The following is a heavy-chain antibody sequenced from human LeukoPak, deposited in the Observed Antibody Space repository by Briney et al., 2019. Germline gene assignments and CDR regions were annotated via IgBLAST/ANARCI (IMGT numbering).Heavy chain of an antibody. CDR1: GFTFSSNA. D-gene: IGHD6-19*01. J-gene: IGHJ4*02. CDR3: AKADTSGWYNFDY. Sequence: GGSLRLSCAASGFTFSSNAMHWVRQAPGKGLEWVAVISYDGSNKYYADSVKGRFTISRDNSKNTLYLQMNSLRPEDTAVYYCAKADTSGWYNFDYRGQGTLVTVSS. CDR2: ISYDGSNK. V-gene: IGHV3-30*18.